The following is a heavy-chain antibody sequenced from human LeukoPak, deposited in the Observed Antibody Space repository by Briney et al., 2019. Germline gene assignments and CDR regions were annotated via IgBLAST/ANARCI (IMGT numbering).Heavy chain of an antibody. CDR3: TGASRSSWYDY. CDR1: GFTFSNAW. J-gene: IGHJ4*02. D-gene: IGHD6-13*01. CDR2: IKSKTDGGTP. V-gene: IGHV3-15*01. Sequence: GGSLRLSCAASGFTFSNAWMSWVRQAPGKGLEWVGRIKSKTDGGTPDYAAPVKGRFTISRDDSKNTLYLQMNSLKTEDTAVYYCTGASRSSWYDYWGQGTLVTVSS.